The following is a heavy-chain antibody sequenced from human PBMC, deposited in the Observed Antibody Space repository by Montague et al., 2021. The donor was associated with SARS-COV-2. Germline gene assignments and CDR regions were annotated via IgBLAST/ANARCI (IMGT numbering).Heavy chain of an antibody. CDR3: ARLRDGVVPSPILGVGPFYSYYYMDV. D-gene: IGHD3-10*01. J-gene: IGHJ6*03. CDR2: INHGEST. V-gene: IGHV4-34*01. CDR1: GSSFSGYY. Sequence: SETLSLTCAVHGSSFSGYYWNWIRQSPGKGLEWIGEINHGESTKFSPSLKGRLTISTDTSKNQFSLKLTSVAAADTAVYYCARLRDGVVPSPILGVGPFYSYYYMDVWGRGTPVTVSS.